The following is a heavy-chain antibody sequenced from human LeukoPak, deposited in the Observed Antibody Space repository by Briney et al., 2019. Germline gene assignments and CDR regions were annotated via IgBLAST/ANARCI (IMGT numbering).Heavy chain of an antibody. D-gene: IGHD6-13*01. CDR2: ISSGSIEI. Sequence: GGSLRLSCAPSEFTFSSYRMDWVRQAPGKGLEWVASISSGSIEIYYADAVKGRFTISRDNAKNSLYLQMSSLRGEDTAVYYCARGGYSHYDYWGPGTLVTVSS. CDR1: EFTFSSYR. V-gene: IGHV3-21*01. CDR3: ARGGYSHYDY. J-gene: IGHJ4*02.